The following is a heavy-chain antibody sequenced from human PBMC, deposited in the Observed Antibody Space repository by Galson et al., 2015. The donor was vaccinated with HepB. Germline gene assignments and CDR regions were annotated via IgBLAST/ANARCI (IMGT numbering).Heavy chain of an antibody. J-gene: IGHJ4*02. CDR3: ARWGSGGWHVDY. V-gene: IGHV3-21*01. CDR2: ISSSRAYI. Sequence: SLRLSCAASGFTFSNYSMHWVRQAPGKGLEWVSSISSSRAYIFYPDSVKGRFTISRDNSKNSLYLQMNSLRAEDTAVYYCARWGSGGWHVDYWGQRTLVSV. CDR1: GFTFSNYS. D-gene: IGHD2-15*01.